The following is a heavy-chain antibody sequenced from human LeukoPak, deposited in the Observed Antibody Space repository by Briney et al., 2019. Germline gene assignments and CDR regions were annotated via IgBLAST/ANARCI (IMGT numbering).Heavy chain of an antibody. CDR1: GFAFNRYW. D-gene: IGHD3-10*01. CDR2: INEDGSTI. CDR3: ARWSYVSGTWFLDS. Sequence: PGGSLRLSCEAPGFAFNRYWMSWVRQAPGKGREWVADINEDGSTIYYVNSVKGRFTISRDNAKNSLSLQLNTLRAEDRAVYYCARWSYVSGTWFLDSWGQGALVTVSS. J-gene: IGHJ4*02. V-gene: IGHV3-7*05.